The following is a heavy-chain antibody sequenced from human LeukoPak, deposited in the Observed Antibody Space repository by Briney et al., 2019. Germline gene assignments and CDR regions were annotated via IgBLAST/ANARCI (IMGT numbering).Heavy chain of an antibody. Sequence: PGGSLRLSCAASGFTFSSYSMNWVRQAPGKGLEWVSSISSSSSYIYCADSVKGRFTISRDNAKNSLYLQMNSLRAEDTAVYYCARDLSLENHAFDIWGQGTMVAVSS. CDR3: ARDLSLENHAFDI. V-gene: IGHV3-21*01. CDR1: GFTFSSYS. CDR2: ISSSSSYI. D-gene: IGHD1-14*01. J-gene: IGHJ3*02.